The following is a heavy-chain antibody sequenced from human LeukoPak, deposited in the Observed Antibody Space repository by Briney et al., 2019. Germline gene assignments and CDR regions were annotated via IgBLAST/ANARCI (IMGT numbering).Heavy chain of an antibody. CDR2: ITPVFDTA. J-gene: IGHJ4*02. CDR3: ARGWLAETTVVTPYNY. Sequence: GASVKVSCTASGGTFRSNAISWVRQAPGQGLEWMGGITPVFDTANYAQKFQGRVTITAVESMSTAYMELSSLRSEDTAVYYCARGWLAETTVVTPYNYWSQGTLVTVSS. V-gene: IGHV1-69*13. CDR1: GGTFRSNA. D-gene: IGHD4-23*01.